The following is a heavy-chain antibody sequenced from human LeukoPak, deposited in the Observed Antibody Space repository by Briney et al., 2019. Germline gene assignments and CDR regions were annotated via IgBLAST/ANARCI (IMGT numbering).Heavy chain of an antibody. CDR2: ISDGGSS. J-gene: IGHJ5*02. D-gene: IGHD6-19*01. V-gene: IGHV4-59*11. Sequence: KPSETLSLTCTVSGGSISSHYWSWIRQPPGKGLEWIGYISDGGSSNYNPSLRSRVTIEIDTSKNQFSLKLPSVTAADTAVYYCARMRVVAGTRASWFGPWGQGALVTVSS. CDR3: ARMRVVAGTRASWFGP. CDR1: GGSISSHY.